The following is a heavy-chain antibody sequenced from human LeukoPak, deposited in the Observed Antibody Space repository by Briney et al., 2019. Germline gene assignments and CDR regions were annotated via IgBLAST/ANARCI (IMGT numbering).Heavy chain of an antibody. V-gene: IGHV4-59*08. CDR1: GGSISPYY. D-gene: IGHD3-16*01. CDR2: TYHTGTT. J-gene: IGHJ4*02. Sequence: PSETLSLTCTVSGGSISPYYWAWFRHPPGQGLKYIGDTYHTGTTTYSPSLQSRVTISLDTSKNQFSLRLSSVTATDAAISYCARLRAYKTTHQYYFDYWGEGTLVTVSS. CDR3: ARLRAYKTTHQYYFDY.